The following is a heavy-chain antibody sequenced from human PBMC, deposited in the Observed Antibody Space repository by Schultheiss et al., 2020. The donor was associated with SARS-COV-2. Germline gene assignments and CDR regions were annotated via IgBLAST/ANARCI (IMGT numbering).Heavy chain of an antibody. J-gene: IGHJ4*02. CDR1: GGSISCYY. CDR2: FYSSGST. CDR3: ARAARVEQLFSVRGGHLDY. Sequence: GSLRLSCTVSGGSISCYYWTWIRQPPRKRLEWIGSFYSSGSTNCNPSLKSRVTISVDTSKKQFSLRLGSVTAADTAVYYCARAARVEQLFSVRGGHLDYWGRGTQVTVSS. V-gene: IGHV4-59*01. D-gene: IGHD3-10*01.